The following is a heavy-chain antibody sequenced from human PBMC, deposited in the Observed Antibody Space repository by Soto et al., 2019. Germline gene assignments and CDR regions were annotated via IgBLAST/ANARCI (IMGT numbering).Heavy chain of an antibody. J-gene: IGHJ3*02. Sequence: PSETLSLTCTVSGASISSYYWSWIRQPPGKGLEWIGYIYYSGSTNYNPSLKSRVTISVDTSKNQFSLKLSSVTAADTAVYYCARLYGLDAFDIWGQGTMVTVSS. D-gene: IGHD3-16*02. CDR3: ARLYGLDAFDI. CDR1: GASISSYY. V-gene: IGHV4-59*08. CDR2: IYYSGST.